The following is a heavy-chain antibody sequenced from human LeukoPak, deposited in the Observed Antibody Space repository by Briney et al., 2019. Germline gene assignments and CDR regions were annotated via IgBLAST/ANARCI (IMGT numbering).Heavy chain of an antibody. CDR3: ARDLPIVGANYYYYKMDV. CDR1: GYTFTSYY. V-gene: IGHV1-46*01. CDR2: INPSGGST. Sequence: ASVKVSCKASGYTFTSYYMHWVRQAPGQGLEWMGIINPSGGSTSYAQKFQGRVTMTRDMSTSTVYMELSSLRSENTAVYYCARDLPIVGANYYYYKMDVWGKGTTFTVSS. D-gene: IGHD1-26*01. J-gene: IGHJ6*03.